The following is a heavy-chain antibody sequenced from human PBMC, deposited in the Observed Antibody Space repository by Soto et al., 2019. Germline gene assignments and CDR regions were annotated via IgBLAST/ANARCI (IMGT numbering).Heavy chain of an antibody. CDR1: GYTFTSYA. D-gene: IGHD4-17*01. V-gene: IGHV1-3*01. J-gene: IGHJ3*02. Sequence: SGAEVKKPGASVKVSCKASGYTFTSYAMHWVRQAPGQRLEWMGWINAGNGNTKYSQKFQGRVTITRDTSASTAYMELSSLRSEDTAVYYCARDKLRIYGVNDAFDIWGQGTMVTVSS. CDR2: INAGNGNT. CDR3: ARDKLRIYGVNDAFDI.